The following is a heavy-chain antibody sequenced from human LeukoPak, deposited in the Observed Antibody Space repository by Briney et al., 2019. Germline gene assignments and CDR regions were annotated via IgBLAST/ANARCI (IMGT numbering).Heavy chain of an antibody. D-gene: IGHD6-6*01. J-gene: IGHJ6*02. CDR3: ARVIAASLYGMDV. CDR2: INPNSGGT. CDR1: GYTFTGYY. V-gene: IGHV1-2*02. Sequence: ASVKVSCKASGYTFTGYYMHWVRQAPGQGLEWMGWINPNSGGTNYAQKFQGRVTMTRGTSISTAYMELSRLRSDDTAVYYCARVIAASLYGMDVWGQGTTVTVSS.